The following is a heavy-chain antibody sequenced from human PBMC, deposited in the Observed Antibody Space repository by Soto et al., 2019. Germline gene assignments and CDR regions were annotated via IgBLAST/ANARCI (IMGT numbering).Heavy chain of an antibody. V-gene: IGHV3-15*01. D-gene: IGHD3-16*01. CDR3: VLGDPFI. Sequence: EVQLVESGGGVVKPGGSLRLSCNTSGFTFANAWMSWIRQAPGKGLEWIGRIKSKSDGGTTDYIAPVEGRFIVSREDSKNTLYLQMSGLKPEDTGVYYCVLGDPFIWGRGTEVIVSS. CDR1: GFTFANAW. CDR2: IKSKSDGGTT. J-gene: IGHJ3*02.